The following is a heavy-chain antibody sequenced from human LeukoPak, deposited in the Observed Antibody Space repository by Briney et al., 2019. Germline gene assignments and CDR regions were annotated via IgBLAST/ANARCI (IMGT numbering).Heavy chain of an antibody. D-gene: IGHD6-13*01. Sequence: ASVKVSCKASGYTFTSYGISWVRQAPGQGLEWMGWISAYNGNTNYAQKLQGRVTMTTDTSTSTAYMELRSLRSDDTAAYYCARVPAEYSSSLVIDYWGQGTLVTVSS. CDR1: GYTFTSYG. CDR2: ISAYNGNT. V-gene: IGHV1-18*01. J-gene: IGHJ4*02. CDR3: ARVPAEYSSSLVIDY.